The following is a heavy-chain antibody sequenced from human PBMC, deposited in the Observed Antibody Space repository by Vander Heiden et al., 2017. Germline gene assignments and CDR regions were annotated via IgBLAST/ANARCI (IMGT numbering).Heavy chain of an antibody. J-gene: IGHJ4*02. Sequence: EVQLVESGGGLVQPGRSLRLHCAASGFTFDDYAMHWVRQAPGKGLEWVSGISWNSGSIGYADSVKGRFTISRDNAKNSLYLQMNSLRAEDTALYYCAKGGWRYYDSSGYSDYWGQGTLVTVSS. CDR3: AKGGWRYYDSSGYSDY. CDR1: GFTFDDYA. D-gene: IGHD3-22*01. V-gene: IGHV3-9*01. CDR2: ISWNSGSI.